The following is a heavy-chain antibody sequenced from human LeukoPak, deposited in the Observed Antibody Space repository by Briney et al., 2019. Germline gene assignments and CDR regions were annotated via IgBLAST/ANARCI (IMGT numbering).Heavy chain of an antibody. J-gene: IGHJ4*02. D-gene: IGHD2-21*01. CDR3: ARTQNYCGGDCYLFDY. CDR1: GGSISSGDYY. Sequence: TLSLTCTVSGGSISSGDYYWSWIRQPPGKGLEWLGYIYYSGSTYYNPSLKSRVTISVDTSKNQFSLKLSSVTAADTAVYYCARTQNYCGGDCYLFDYWGQGTLVTVSS. V-gene: IGHV4-30-4*08. CDR2: IYYSGST.